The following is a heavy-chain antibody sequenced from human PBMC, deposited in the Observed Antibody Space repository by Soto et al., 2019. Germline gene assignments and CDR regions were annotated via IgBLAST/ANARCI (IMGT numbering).Heavy chain of an antibody. J-gene: IGHJ5*02. CDR3: ARQSTGTGP. Sequence: SSETLSLTCTVSGGSISSYYWSWIRQPPGKGLEWIGYIYYSGSTNYNPSPKSRVTISVDTSKNQFSLKLSSVTAADTAVYYCARQSTGTGPWGQGTLVTVSS. D-gene: IGHD1-1*01. CDR2: IYYSGST. CDR1: GGSISSYY. V-gene: IGHV4-59*01.